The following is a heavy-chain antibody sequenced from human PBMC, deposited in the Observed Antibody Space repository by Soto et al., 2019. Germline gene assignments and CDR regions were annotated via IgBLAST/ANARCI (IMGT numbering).Heavy chain of an antibody. D-gene: IGHD2-15*01. V-gene: IGHV4-34*01. Sequence: QVQLQQWGAGLLKPSETLSLTCAVYGGSFSGYYWSWIRQPPGKGLEWIGEINHSGSTNYNPSLKSRVTISVETSKNQFSLKLSSVTAADTAVYYCARFLGYCSGGSCYDLYYFDYWGQGTLVTVSS. J-gene: IGHJ4*02. CDR2: INHSGST. CDR1: GGSFSGYY. CDR3: ARFLGYCSGGSCYDLYYFDY.